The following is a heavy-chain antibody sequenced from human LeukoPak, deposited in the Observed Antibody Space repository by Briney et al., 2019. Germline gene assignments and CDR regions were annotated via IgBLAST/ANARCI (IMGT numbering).Heavy chain of an antibody. D-gene: IGHD3-3*01. J-gene: IGHJ3*02. CDR2: IYYSGST. V-gene: IGHV4-39*01. CDR1: GGSISSSSYY. CDR3: ARGDFDAFDI. Sequence: SETLSLTCTVSGGSISSSSYYWGWIRQPPGKGLEWIGSIYYSGSTYYNPSLKSRVTISVDTSKNQFSLKLSSVTAADTAVYYCARGDFDAFDIWGQGTMVTVSS.